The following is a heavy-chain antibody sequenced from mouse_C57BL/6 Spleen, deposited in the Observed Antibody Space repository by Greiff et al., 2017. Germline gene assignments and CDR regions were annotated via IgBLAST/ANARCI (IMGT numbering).Heavy chain of an antibody. CDR3: ARSGNWFDY. CDR1: GYTFTSYW. Sequence: QVQLQQPGAELVMPGASVKLSCKASGYTFTSYWMHWVKQRPGQGLEWIGEIDPSDSYTNYNQKFKGKSTLTVDKSSSTAYMQLSSLTSEDSAVYYCARSGNWFDYWGQGTTLTVSS. D-gene: IGHD1-3*01. CDR2: IDPSDSYT. V-gene: IGHV1-69*01. J-gene: IGHJ2*01.